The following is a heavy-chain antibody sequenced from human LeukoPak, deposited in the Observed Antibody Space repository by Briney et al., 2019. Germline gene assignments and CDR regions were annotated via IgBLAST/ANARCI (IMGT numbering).Heavy chain of an antibody. J-gene: IGHJ2*01. Sequence: GRSLRLSCAVSGFIFSTYAMHWVRQAPGKGLEWVSSISSSSTYIYYADSVKGRFTISRDDAENSVYLQMNSLRVDDTAVYYCARDGIGASGDYYWYFDLWGRGTLLTVSS. CDR2: ISSSSTYI. D-gene: IGHD2-21*01. CDR3: ARDGIGASGDYYWYFDL. CDR1: GFIFSTYA. V-gene: IGHV3-21*01.